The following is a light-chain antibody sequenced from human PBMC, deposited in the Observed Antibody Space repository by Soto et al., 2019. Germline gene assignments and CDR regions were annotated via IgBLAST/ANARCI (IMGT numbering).Light chain of an antibody. CDR2: YDD. CDR1: SSNIGNNA. Sequence: QSVLTQPPSVSAAPRQRVTISCSGSSSNIGNNAVNWYQQLPGKAPKLLIYYDDLLPSGVSDRFSGSKSGTSASLAISGLQSEDEADYYCAAWDDSLKAWVFGGGTKVTVL. CDR3: AAWDDSLKAWV. V-gene: IGLV1-36*01. J-gene: IGLJ3*02.